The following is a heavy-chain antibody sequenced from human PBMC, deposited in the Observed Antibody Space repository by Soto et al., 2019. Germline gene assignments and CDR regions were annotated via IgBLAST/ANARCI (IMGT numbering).Heavy chain of an antibody. J-gene: IGHJ6*02. CDR3: ASDPSMPFYGMDV. D-gene: IGHD2-2*01. Sequence: PGGSLRLSCAASGFTFSSYSMNWVRQAPGKGLEWVSSISSSSSYIYYADSVKGRFTISRDNAKNSLYLQMNSLRAEDTAVYYCASDPSMPFYGMDVWGQGTTVTVSS. V-gene: IGHV3-21*01. CDR1: GFTFSSYS. CDR2: ISSSSSYI.